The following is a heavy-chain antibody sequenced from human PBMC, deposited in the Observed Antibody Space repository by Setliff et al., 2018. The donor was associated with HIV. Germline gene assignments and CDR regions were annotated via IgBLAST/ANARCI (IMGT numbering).Heavy chain of an antibody. J-gene: IGHJ4*02. D-gene: IGHD1-26*01. CDR2: MNPNSGNT. CDR1: GYTFTRYD. CDR3: ATSVATFDPVDY. V-gene: IGHV1-8*01. Sequence: ASVKVSCKASGYTFTRYDINWVRQATGQGLEWMGWMNPNSGNTGYAQKFQGRVTMTRNTSISTAYMELSSLRSEDTAVYYCATSVATFDPVDYWGQGTLVTVSS.